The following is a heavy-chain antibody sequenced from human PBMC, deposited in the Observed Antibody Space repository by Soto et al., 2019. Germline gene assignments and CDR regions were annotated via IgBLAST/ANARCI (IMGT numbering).Heavy chain of an antibody. V-gene: IGHV4-34*01. CDR3: ARGRWLRSSFDY. CDR2: INHSGST. D-gene: IGHD5-12*01. Sequence: RISQPPGKGLEWIGEINHSGSTNYNPSLKSRVTISVDTSKNQFSLKLSSVTAADTAVYYCARGRWLRSSFDYWGQGTLVTVSS. J-gene: IGHJ4*02.